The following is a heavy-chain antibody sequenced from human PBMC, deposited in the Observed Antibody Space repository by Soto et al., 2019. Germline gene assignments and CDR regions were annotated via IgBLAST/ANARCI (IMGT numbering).Heavy chain of an antibody. Sequence: SETLSLTCAVSGGSISSSNWWSWVRQPPGRGLEWIGEIYHSGSTNYNPTLKSRVTISVDKSKNQFSLKLSSITAADTAVYYCARSIAVAGTSDYWGQGTLVTVS. CDR2: IYHSGST. V-gene: IGHV4-4*02. CDR1: GGSISSSNW. J-gene: IGHJ4*02. CDR3: ARSIAVAGTSDY. D-gene: IGHD6-19*01.